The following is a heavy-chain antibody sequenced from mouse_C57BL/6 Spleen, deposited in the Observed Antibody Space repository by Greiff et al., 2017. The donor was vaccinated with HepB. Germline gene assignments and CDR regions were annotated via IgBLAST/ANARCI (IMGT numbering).Heavy chain of an antibody. Sequence: QSCQASGYTFTSYWMQWVKQRPGQGLEWIGEIDPSDSYTNYNQKFKGKATLTVDTSSSTAYMQLSSLTSEDSAVYYCARRTGSSPWFAYWGQGTLVTVSA. CDR2: IDPSDSYT. D-gene: IGHD1-1*01. CDR1: GYTFTSYW. V-gene: IGHV1-50*01. J-gene: IGHJ3*01. CDR3: ARRTGSSPWFAY.